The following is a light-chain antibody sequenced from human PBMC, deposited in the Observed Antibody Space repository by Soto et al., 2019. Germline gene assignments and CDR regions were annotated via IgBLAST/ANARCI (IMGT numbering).Light chain of an antibody. CDR1: SSDVGSYNL. J-gene: IGLJ2*01. CDR2: EGS. CDR3: CSYAGSSTLV. Sequence: QSALTQPASVSGSPGQSITISCTGISSDVGSYNLVSWYQQHPGKAPKLMIYEGSKRPSGVSNRFSGSKSGNTASLTISGLQAEDEADYYCCSYAGSSTLVFGGGTKLTVL. V-gene: IGLV2-23*01.